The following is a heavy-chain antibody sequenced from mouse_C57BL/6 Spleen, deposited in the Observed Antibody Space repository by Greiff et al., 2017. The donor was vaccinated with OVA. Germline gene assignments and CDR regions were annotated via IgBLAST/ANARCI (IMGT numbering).Heavy chain of an antibody. Sequence: QVQLKESGPGLVAPSQSLSITCTVSGFSLTSYGVHWVRQPPGKGLEWLVVIWSDGSTTYNSALKSRLSISKDNSKSQVFLKMNSLQTDDTAMYYCARHRDLLIYAMDYWGQGTSVTVSS. CDR1: GFSLTSYG. J-gene: IGHJ4*01. V-gene: IGHV2-6-1*01. D-gene: IGHD2-1*01. CDR2: IWSDGST. CDR3: ARHRDLLIYAMDY.